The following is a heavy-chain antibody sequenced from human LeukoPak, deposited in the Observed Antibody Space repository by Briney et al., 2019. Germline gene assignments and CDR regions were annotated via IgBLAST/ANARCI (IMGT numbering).Heavy chain of an antibody. CDR3: AKLRDVVVTAAPFDY. CDR2: ISYDGSNK. J-gene: IGHJ4*02. D-gene: IGHD2-21*02. Sequence: PGGSLRLSCAASGFTFSSYGMHWVRQAPGKGLEWVAVISYDGSNKYYADSVKGRFTISRDNSKNTLYLQMNSLRAEDTAVYYCAKLRDVVVTAAPFDYWGQGTLVTVSS. CDR1: GFTFSSYG. V-gene: IGHV3-30*18.